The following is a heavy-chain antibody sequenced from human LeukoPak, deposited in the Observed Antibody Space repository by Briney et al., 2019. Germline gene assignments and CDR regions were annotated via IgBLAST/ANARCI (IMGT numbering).Heavy chain of an antibody. CDR1: GFTFSNYD. D-gene: IGHD2-15*01. CDR3: ARDRGGGHMDV. Sequence: GGSLRLSCAASGFTFSNYDMHWVRQATGKGLEWVPAIGTAGDTYYPGSVKGRFTISRENAKNSLYLQMNSLRAGDTAVYYCARDRGGGHMDVWGKGTTVSVSS. V-gene: IGHV3-13*01. J-gene: IGHJ6*03. CDR2: IGTAGDT.